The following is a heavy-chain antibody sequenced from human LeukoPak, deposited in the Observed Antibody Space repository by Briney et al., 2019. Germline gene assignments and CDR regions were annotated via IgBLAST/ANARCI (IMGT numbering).Heavy chain of an antibody. V-gene: IGHV4-59*01. D-gene: IGHD6-6*01. CDR1: GGSISSYY. Sequence: SETLSLTCTVSGGSISSYYWSWIRQPPGKGLEWIGYIYYSGSTNYNPSLKSRVTISVDTSKNQFSLKLSSVTAADTAVYYCARDGDGAARPFDYWGQGTLVTVSS. J-gene: IGHJ4*02. CDR3: ARDGDGAARPFDY. CDR2: IYYSGST.